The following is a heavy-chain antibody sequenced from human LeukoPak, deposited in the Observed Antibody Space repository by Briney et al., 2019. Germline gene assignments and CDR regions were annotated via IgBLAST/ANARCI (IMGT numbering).Heavy chain of an antibody. D-gene: IGHD6-13*01. Sequence: ASVKVSCKASGYTFTSYGISWVRQAPGQGLEWMGWISAYNGNTNYAQKLQGRVTMTTDTSTSTAYMELRSLRSDDTAVYYCARVRKAAAGTGLLWFDPWGQGTLVTVSS. V-gene: IGHV1-18*01. J-gene: IGHJ5*02. CDR2: ISAYNGNT. CDR3: ARVRKAAAGTGLLWFDP. CDR1: GYTFTSYG.